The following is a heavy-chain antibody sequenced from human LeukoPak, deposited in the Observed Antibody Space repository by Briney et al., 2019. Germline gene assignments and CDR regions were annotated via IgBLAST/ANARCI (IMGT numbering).Heavy chain of an antibody. J-gene: IGHJ4*02. V-gene: IGHV3-23*01. Sequence: EAGGSLRLSCAASGFTFSSYAMSWVRQAPGKGREWVSAISGSGGSTYYADSVKGRFTISRDTSKNTLYLQMNSLRAEDTAVYYCAKDLGYYDSSGLTWGQGTLVTVSS. CDR1: GFTFSSYA. CDR3: AKDLGYYDSSGLT. D-gene: IGHD3-22*01. CDR2: ISGSGGST.